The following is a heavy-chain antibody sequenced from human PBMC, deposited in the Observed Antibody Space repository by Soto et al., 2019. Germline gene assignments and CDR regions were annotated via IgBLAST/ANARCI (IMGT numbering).Heavy chain of an antibody. CDR1: GGSIGHYY. CDR2: VYHTGTT. Sequence: PSETLSLTCTVSGGSIGHYYWSCIRRPPGRGLQWIGYVYHTGTTTYSPSLKSRVTISVDTSKNQVSLRLNSVTAADTAVYYCARDGGPDKLLSYAMDVWGQGTVDTVSS. D-gene: IGHD3-16*01. V-gene: IGHV4-59*01. CDR3: ARDGGPDKLLSYAMDV. J-gene: IGHJ6*02.